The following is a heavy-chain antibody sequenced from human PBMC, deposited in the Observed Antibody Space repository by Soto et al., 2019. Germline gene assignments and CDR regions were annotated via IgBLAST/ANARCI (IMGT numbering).Heavy chain of an antibody. D-gene: IGHD2-21*01. J-gene: IGHJ5*02. V-gene: IGHV3-21*05. Sequence: GGSLRLSCAASGFSFGVYWMSWVRQAPGKGLEWISYISPRSTFRDYADSLKGRFTISRDSVKNSVYLQMNNLTADDTGVYYCARGGGGGLFDPWGQGSLVTVSS. CDR1: GFSFGVYW. CDR3: ARGGGGGLFDP. CDR2: ISPRSTFR.